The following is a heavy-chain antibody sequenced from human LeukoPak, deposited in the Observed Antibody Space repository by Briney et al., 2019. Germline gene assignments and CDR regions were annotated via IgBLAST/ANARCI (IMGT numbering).Heavy chain of an antibody. CDR3: AREGVTMVRGVTVYYYGMDV. Sequence: SQTLSLTCTVSGGSISSGDYYWSWIRQPPGKGLEWIGYIYYSGSTYYNPSLKSRVTISVDTSKNQFSLKLSSVTAADTAVYYCAREGVTMVRGVTVYYYGMDVWGQGTTVTVSS. J-gene: IGHJ6*02. CDR1: GGSISSGDYY. D-gene: IGHD3-10*01. CDR2: IYYSGST. V-gene: IGHV4-30-4*01.